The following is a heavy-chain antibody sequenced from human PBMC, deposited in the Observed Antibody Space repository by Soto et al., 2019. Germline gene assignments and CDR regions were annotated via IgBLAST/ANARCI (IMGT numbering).Heavy chain of an antibody. D-gene: IGHD3-10*01. CDR1: GGSISSGDYY. V-gene: IGHV4-30-4*01. Sequence: PSETLSLTCTVSGGSISSGDYYWSWIRQPPGKGLEWIGYIYYSGSTYYNPSLKSRVTISVDTSKNQFSLKLSSVTAADTAVYYCARGEYGYYYGMDVWGQGTTVTVSS. CDR3: ARGEYGYYYGMDV. CDR2: IYYSGST. J-gene: IGHJ6*02.